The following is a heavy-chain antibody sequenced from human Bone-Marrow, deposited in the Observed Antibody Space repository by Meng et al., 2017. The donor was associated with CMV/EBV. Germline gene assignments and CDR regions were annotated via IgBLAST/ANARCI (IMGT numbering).Heavy chain of an antibody. CDR2: INPNSGDT. CDR1: GYTFADYY. V-gene: IGHV1-2*06. J-gene: IGHJ4*02. CDR3: ARDRGSTNGDEFDY. Sequence: ASVKVSCKASGYTFADYYIHWVRQAPGQGLEWMGRINPNSGDTHYVQKLQGRVTMTTDTSTSTAYMELRSLRSDDTAVYYCARDRGSTNGDEFDYWGQGTLVTVSS. D-gene: IGHD2-8*01.